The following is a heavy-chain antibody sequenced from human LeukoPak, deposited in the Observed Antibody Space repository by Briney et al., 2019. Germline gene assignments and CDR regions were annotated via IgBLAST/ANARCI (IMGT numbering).Heavy chain of an antibody. CDR1: GGSISGYY. J-gene: IGHJ3*02. D-gene: IGHD1-7*01. CDR3: ARLITGTTTAFDI. V-gene: IGHV4-4*07. Sequence: PSETLSLTCSVSGGSISGYYWAWIRQPAGKGLEWIGRVYTSGSTHYNPSLKTRLTMSVDTSKNQFSLKLSSVAAADTAVYYCARLITGTTTAFDIWGQGTMVTVSS. CDR2: VYTSGST.